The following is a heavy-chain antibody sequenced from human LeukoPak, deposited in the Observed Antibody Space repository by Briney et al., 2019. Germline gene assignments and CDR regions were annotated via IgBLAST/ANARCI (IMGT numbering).Heavy chain of an antibody. Sequence: GGSLRLSCAASGFTFSSYAMSWVRQAPGKGLEWVSAISGSGGSTYYADSVKGRFTISRDNSKNTLYLQMNSLRAEDTAVYYCAKDGSEDYDSSGYPYYFDYWGQGTLVTVSS. CDR2: ISGSGGST. D-gene: IGHD3-22*01. CDR3: AKDGSEDYDSSGYPYYFDY. CDR1: GFTFSSYA. V-gene: IGHV3-23*01. J-gene: IGHJ4*02.